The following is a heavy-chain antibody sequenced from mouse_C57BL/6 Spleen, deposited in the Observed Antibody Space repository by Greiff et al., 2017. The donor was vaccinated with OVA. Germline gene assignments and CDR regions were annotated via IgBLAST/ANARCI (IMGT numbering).Heavy chain of an antibody. V-gene: IGHV1-26*01. CDR3: ARGGFDY. CDR2: INHNNGGT. CDR1: GYTFTDYY. Sequence: VQLKQSGPELVKPGASVKISCKASGYTFTDYYMNWVKQSHGKSLEWIGDINHNNGGTSYNQKFKGKATLTVDKSYSTAYMELRSLTSEGSAVYYCARGGFDYWGQGTTLTVYS. J-gene: IGHJ2*01.